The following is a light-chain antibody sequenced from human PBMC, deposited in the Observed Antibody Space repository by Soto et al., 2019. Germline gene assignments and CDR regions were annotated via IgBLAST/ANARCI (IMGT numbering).Light chain of an antibody. Sequence: EIVLTQSPATLSLSPGERATLSCRASQSVSSYLAWYQQKPGQAPRLLIYDASNRATGIPARFSGSGSGTDFTLTIRSLEPEDFAVYYCQQRSNWPSRTFGQGTKVEIK. V-gene: IGKV3-11*01. CDR3: QQRSNWPSRT. J-gene: IGKJ1*01. CDR1: QSVSSY. CDR2: DAS.